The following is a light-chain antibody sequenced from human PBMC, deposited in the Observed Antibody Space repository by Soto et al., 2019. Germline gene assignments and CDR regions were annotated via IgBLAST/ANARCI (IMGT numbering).Light chain of an antibody. CDR2: DVS. CDR1: SSDVGGYNY. J-gene: IGLJ1*01. V-gene: IGLV2-14*01. CDR3: SSYTSSSTLYV. Sequence: QSALTQPASVSGSPGQSITIACTGTSSDVGGYNYVSWYQQHPGKAPKLMIYDVSNRPSGVSNRFSGSKSGNTASLTISGLHAEDEAAYYCSSYTSSSTLYVFGTGTKLTV.